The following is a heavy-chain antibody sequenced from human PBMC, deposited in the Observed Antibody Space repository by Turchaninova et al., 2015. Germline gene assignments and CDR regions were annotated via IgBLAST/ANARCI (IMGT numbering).Heavy chain of an antibody. Sequence: QVQVVQSAAEVRKPGASVTVSCKTSRDAFTGHYMHWVRQVPGQGLEWMGRIDLDSSYIGSAKKFQGRVHLTRDTSISTAYMEVSDRRFDDTALYFCAREIEVAGNTCDVWGRGTMVTVSS. D-gene: IGHD6-19*01. CDR1: RDAFTGHY. V-gene: IGHV1-2*06. CDR2: IDLDSSYI. CDR3: AREIEVAGNTCDV. J-gene: IGHJ3*01.